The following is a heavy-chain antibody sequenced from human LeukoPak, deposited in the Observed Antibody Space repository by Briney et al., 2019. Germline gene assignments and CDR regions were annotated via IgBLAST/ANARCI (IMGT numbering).Heavy chain of an antibody. D-gene: IGHD5-18*01. CDR3: ARGGLQLWLPRAFDY. CDR1: GLSFSDYS. V-gene: IGHV3-48*04. CDR2: ISSSSATI. Sequence: GGSLRLSCAASGLSFSDYSMEGVRQAPGRGGEWISYISSSSATIYYAGSVRGRFTTSRDNAKNSLYLQMNSLRAEDTAVYYCARGGLQLWLPRAFDYWGQGTLVTVCS. J-gene: IGHJ4*02.